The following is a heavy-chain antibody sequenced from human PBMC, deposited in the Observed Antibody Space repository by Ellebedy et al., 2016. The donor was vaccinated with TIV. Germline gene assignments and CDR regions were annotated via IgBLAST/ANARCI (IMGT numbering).Heavy chain of an antibody. Sequence: SVKVSCXASGGTFSSYAISWVRQAPGQGLEWMGGIIPIFGTANYAQKFQGRVTITADESTSTAYMELSSLRSEDTAVYYCATRDIVVVPAADYFDYWGQGTLVTVSS. D-gene: IGHD2-2*01. J-gene: IGHJ4*02. V-gene: IGHV1-69*13. CDR2: IIPIFGTA. CDR3: ATRDIVVVPAADYFDY. CDR1: GGTFSSYA.